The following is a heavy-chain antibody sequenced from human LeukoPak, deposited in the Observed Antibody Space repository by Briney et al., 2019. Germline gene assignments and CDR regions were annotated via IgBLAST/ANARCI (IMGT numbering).Heavy chain of an antibody. J-gene: IGHJ6*02. CDR1: GGSFSGYY. V-gene: IGHV4-34*01. D-gene: IGHD6-19*01. Sequence: SETLSLTCAVYGGSFSGYYWSWIRQPPGKGLEWIGKINHSGSTNYNPSLKSRVTISVDTSKNQFSLKLSSVTAADTAVYYCARDPPESSGWATSYGMDVWGQGTTVTVSS. CDR2: INHSGST. CDR3: ARDPPESSGWATSYGMDV.